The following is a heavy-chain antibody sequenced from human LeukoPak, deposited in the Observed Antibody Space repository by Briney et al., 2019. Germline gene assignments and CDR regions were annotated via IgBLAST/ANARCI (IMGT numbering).Heavy chain of an antibody. V-gene: IGHV1-18*01. J-gene: IGHJ4*02. D-gene: IGHD7-27*01. CDR3: ARDTGEVDY. CDR2: ISTYNGNT. Sequence: ASVKVSCKASGYTFTTYGISWVRQAPGQGLEWMGWISTYNGNTNYAQKSQGRVTMTRDTSISTAYMELSRLRSDDTAVYYCARDTGEVDYWGQGTLVTVSS. CDR1: GYTFTTYG.